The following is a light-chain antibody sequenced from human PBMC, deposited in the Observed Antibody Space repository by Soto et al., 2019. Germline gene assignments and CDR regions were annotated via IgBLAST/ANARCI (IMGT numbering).Light chain of an antibody. CDR2: EVS. CDR3: SLYAGTNSVV. Sequence: QSVLTQPPSASGSPGQSVAISCTGTSSDIGAYKFVSWYQQHPGKAPKLIIYEVSIRPSGVPDRFSGSKSGNTASLTVSGLLAEDEAYYYCSLYAGTNSVVFGGGTKLTVL. J-gene: IGLJ2*01. CDR1: SSDIGAYKF. V-gene: IGLV2-8*01.